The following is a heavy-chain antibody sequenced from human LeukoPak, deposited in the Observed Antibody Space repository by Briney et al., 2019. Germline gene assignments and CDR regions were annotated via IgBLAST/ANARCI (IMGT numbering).Heavy chain of an antibody. D-gene: IGHD3-10*01. CDR1: GFTFSSYT. Sequence: GGSLRLSCAASGFTFSSYTMSWVRQAPGKGLEWVSSMSSSRSYMYYADSVKGRFTISRDNAKNSLYLQMNSLRAEDTAVYYCAKNSGSYPGYFDYWGQGTLVIVSS. J-gene: IGHJ4*02. CDR2: MSSSRSYM. V-gene: IGHV3-21*01. CDR3: AKNSGSYPGYFDY.